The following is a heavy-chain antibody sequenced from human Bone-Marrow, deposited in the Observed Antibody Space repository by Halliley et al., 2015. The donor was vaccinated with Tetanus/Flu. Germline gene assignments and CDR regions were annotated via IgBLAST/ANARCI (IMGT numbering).Heavy chain of an antibody. Sequence: TLSLTCTVSRGSISSYYWTWIRQPPGKGLEWIGYVFYTGTTNYNPSLKSRVTMSLDMSKNQFSLSLTSVTAADTAVYYCARDLGGDYAPPFDDWGRGTLVTVSS. J-gene: IGHJ4*02. CDR1: RGSISSYY. CDR2: VFYTGTT. V-gene: IGHV4-59*01. CDR3: ARDLGGDYAPPFDD. D-gene: IGHD4-17*01.